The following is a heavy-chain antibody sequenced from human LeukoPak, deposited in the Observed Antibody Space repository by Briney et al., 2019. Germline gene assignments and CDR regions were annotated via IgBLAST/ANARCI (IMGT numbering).Heavy chain of an antibody. CDR3: ASSSLWFGELLYDGAFDI. CDR1: GGTFSSYA. D-gene: IGHD3-10*01. V-gene: IGHV1-18*01. CDR2: ISAYNGNT. J-gene: IGHJ3*02. Sequence: GASVKVSCKASGGTFSSYAISWVRQAPGQGLEWMGWISAYNGNTNYAQKLQGRVTMTTDTSTSTAYMELRSLRSDDTAVYYCASSSLWFGELLYDGAFDIWGQGTMVTVSS.